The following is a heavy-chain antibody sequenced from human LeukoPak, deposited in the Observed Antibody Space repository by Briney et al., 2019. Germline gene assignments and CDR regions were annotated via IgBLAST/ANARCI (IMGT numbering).Heavy chain of an antibody. CDR1: GFTVSSNH. J-gene: IGHJ4*02. CDR2: IYSGGST. Sequence: GGSLRLSCAASGFTVSSNHKSWVRQAPGKGLEWVSVIYSGGSTDYADSVKGRFTISRDNLKNTLYLQMNSLRAEDTAVYYCARGPAGYNWGQGTLVTFSS. V-gene: IGHV3-53*01. CDR3: ARGPAGYN. D-gene: IGHD1-1*01.